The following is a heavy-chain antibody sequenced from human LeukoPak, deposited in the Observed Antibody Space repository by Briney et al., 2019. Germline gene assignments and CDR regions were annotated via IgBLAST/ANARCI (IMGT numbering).Heavy chain of an antibody. V-gene: IGHV4-59*01. CDR2: IYYSGST. CDR3: ARGYSYGLSGLYFDY. D-gene: IGHD5-18*01. J-gene: IGHJ4*02. Sequence: SETLSLTCTVSGGSISSYYWSWIRQPPGKGLEWIGYIYYSGSTNYNPSLKSRVTISVDTSKNQFSLKLSSVTAADTAVYYCARGYSYGLSGLYFDYRGQGTLVTVSS. CDR1: GGSISSYY.